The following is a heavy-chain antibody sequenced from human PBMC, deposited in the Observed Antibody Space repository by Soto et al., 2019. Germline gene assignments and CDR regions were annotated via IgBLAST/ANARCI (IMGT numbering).Heavy chain of an antibody. V-gene: IGHV3-23*01. CDR3: SRPSGGFVADAFDV. CDR1: GFSFSISA. J-gene: IGHJ3*01. Sequence: EVELLESGGDLVQPGGSLRLSCAASGFSFSISAMSWVRQAPGKGLEWVSAITGRGGSTYYADSVKGRFTISGDNSENTVYLHMNSLKAEDTALYFSSRPSGGFVADAFDVWGYGTRVTFSS. CDR2: ITGRGGST. D-gene: IGHD3-10*01.